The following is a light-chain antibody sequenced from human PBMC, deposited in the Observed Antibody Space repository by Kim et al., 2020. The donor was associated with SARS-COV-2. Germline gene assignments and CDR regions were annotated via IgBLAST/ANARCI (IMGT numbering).Light chain of an antibody. Sequence: ASVGDRVTISCRASQYITRRLAWYQQKTGKAPKVLISKASTLESGVPSTFSGSGSGTDFTLTISSLQPGDFATYYCQQYDTYPWTFGQGTKVDIK. CDR2: KAS. CDR3: QQYDTYPWT. J-gene: IGKJ1*01. CDR1: QYITRR. V-gene: IGKV1-5*03.